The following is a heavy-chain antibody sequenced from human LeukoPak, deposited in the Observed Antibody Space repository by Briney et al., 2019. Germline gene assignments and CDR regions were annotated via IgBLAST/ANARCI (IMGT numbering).Heavy chain of an antibody. CDR1: GFTFSDYY. CDR2: ISSSGSTI. D-gene: IGHD3-3*01. CDR3: AKPITISGATDAFDI. V-gene: IGHV3-11*04. Sequence: GGSLRLSCAASGFTFSDYYMSWIRQAPGKGLEWVSYISSSGSTIYYADSVKGRFTISRDNAKNSLYLQMNSLRAEDTAVYYCAKPITISGATDAFDIWGQGTMVTVSS. J-gene: IGHJ3*02.